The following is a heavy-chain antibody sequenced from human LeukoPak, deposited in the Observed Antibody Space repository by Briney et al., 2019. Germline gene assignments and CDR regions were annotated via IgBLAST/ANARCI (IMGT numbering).Heavy chain of an antibody. V-gene: IGHV3-21*01. CDR2: ISSSSSYI. J-gene: IGHJ4*02. CDR1: GFTFSSYS. Sequence: GGSLRLSCAASGFTFSSYSMNWVRQAPGKGLEWVSSISSSSSYIYYADSVKGRFTISRDNAKNSLYLQMSSLRAEDTAVYYCARDQGSTSQLLWGQGTLVTVSS. CDR3: ARDQGSTSQLL. D-gene: IGHD2-2*01.